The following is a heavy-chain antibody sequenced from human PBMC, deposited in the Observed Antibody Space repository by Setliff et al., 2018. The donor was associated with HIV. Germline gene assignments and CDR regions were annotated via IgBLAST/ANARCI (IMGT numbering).Heavy chain of an antibody. J-gene: IGHJ4*02. CDR3: ARDSGGYNYGFAVGSFDY. D-gene: IGHD5-18*01. CDR1: GGSISSGSYY. Sequence: SETLSLTCNVSGGSISSGSYYWNWIRQPAGKGLEWIGNIYYTGSTNYNPSLKSRITISIDTSKSQFSLKLTSVAAADTAVYYCARDSGGYNYGFAVGSFDYWGQGALVTVSS. CDR2: IYYTGST. V-gene: IGHV4-61*10.